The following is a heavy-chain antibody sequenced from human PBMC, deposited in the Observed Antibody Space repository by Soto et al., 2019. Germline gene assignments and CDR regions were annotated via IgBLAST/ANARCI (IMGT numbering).Heavy chain of an antibody. V-gene: IGHV1-69*01. CDR3: ARSQGSSTSLEIYYYYYYGMDV. D-gene: IGHD2-2*01. J-gene: IGHJ6*02. CDR1: GGTFSSYA. Sequence: QVQLVQSGAEVKKPGSSVKVSCTASGGTFSSYAISWVRQAPGQGLEWMGGIIPISGTANYAQKFQGRVTMTVDESTSTAYMELSSLRSEDTAVYYCARSQGSSTSLEIYYYYYYGMDVWGQGTTVTVSS. CDR2: IIPISGTA.